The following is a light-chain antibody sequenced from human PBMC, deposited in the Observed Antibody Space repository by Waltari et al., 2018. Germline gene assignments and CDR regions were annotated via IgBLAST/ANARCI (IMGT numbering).Light chain of an antibody. J-gene: IGKJ1*01. V-gene: IGKV1-39*01. CDR2: AAS. CDR3: QQSYNTPPVT. Sequence: DILMTQSPSSLSASVGDRVTITCRASQSISNCLNWYQQKPGKAPNLLLYAASSLETGVPSRFSGSGSGTDFTLTISSLQPDDFGTYYCQQSYNTPPVTFGPGTKVDIK. CDR1: QSISNC.